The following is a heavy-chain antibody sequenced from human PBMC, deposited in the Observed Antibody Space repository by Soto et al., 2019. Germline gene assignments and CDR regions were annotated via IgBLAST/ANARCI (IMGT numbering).Heavy chain of an antibody. CDR1: GFTFDDYA. CDR3: IKGTSAFVLVPDHHFDS. Sequence: SLRLSCAASGFTFDDYAMHWVRQIPGKGLEWVSSLSWNSGTLGYADSVKGRFIISRDNIENSLFLQMNNLRPEDTALYYCIKGTSAFVLVPDHHFDSWGQGVQVTVSS. D-gene: IGHD1-1*01. J-gene: IGHJ4*02. V-gene: IGHV3-9*01. CDR2: LSWNSGTL.